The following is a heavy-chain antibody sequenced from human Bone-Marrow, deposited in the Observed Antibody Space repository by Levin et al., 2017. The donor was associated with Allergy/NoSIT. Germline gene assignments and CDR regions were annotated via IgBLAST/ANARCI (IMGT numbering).Heavy chain of an antibody. J-gene: IGHJ4*02. V-gene: IGHV4-38-2*02. CDR1: GYSISSGYY. CDR3: AREDIVVVPASFDY. Sequence: PSETLSLTCAVSGYSISSGYYWGWIRQPPGKGLEWIGSIYHSGSTYYNPSLKSRVTISVDTSKNQFSLKLSSVTAADTAVYYCAREDIVVVPASFDYWGQGTLVTVSS. CDR2: IYHSGST. D-gene: IGHD2-2*01.